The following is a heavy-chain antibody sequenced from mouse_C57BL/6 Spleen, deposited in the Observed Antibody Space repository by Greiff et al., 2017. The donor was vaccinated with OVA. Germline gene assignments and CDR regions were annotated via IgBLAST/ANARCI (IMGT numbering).Heavy chain of an antibody. CDR3: ARERLLLRPYYFDY. D-gene: IGHD1-1*01. CDR2: INPNYGTT. CDR1: GYSFTDYN. V-gene: IGHV1-39*01. J-gene: IGHJ2*01. Sequence: EVQLQQSGPELVKPGASVKISCKASGYSFTDYNMNWVKQSNRKSLEWIGVINPNYGTTSYNQKFKGKATLTVDQSSSTAYMQLNSLTSEDSAVYYCARERLLLRPYYFDYWGQGTTLTVSS.